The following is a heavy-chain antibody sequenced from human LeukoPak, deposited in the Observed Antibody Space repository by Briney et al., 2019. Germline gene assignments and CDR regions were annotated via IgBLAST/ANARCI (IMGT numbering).Heavy chain of an antibody. CDR1: GVSISSYY. Sequence: SETLSLTCTVSGVSISSYYWSWIRQPPGKGLEWIGYIYYSGSTNYNPSLKSRVTISVDTSKNQFSLKLSSVTAADTAVYYCARGLVVVAASSNWFDPWGQGTLVTVSS. CDR2: IYYSGST. D-gene: IGHD2-15*01. CDR3: ARGLVVVAASSNWFDP. V-gene: IGHV4-59*01. J-gene: IGHJ5*02.